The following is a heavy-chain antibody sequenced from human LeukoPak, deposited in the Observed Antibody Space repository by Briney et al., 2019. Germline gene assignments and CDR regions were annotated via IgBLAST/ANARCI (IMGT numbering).Heavy chain of an antibody. CDR3: ARDYYGSGSYYIY. CDR2: IIPIFGTA. V-gene: IGHV1-69*01. D-gene: IGHD3-10*01. Sequence: SVKVSCKASGGTFSSYAISWVRQAPGQGLEWMGGIIPIFGTANYAQKFQGRVTITADESTSTAYMELISLRSEDTSVYYCARDYYGSGSYYIYWGQGTLVTVSS. CDR1: GGTFSSYA. J-gene: IGHJ4*02.